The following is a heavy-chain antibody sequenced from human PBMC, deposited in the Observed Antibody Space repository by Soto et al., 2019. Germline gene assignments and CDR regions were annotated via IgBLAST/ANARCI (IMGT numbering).Heavy chain of an antibody. V-gene: IGHV3-23*01. CDR1: GFTFSSYA. D-gene: IGHD3-9*01. J-gene: IGHJ6*02. CDR2: ISGSGDTT. CDR3: VKDWTGNTCPCMDV. Sequence: EVQLLESGGGLIQPGGSLRLSCAASGFTFSSYAMTWVRQAPGKGLEWVSAISGSGDTTYYADAVKGRFTISRDNSKSTLYLQMSSLRDEDSAVYYCVKDWTGNTCPCMDVWGQGITITVSS.